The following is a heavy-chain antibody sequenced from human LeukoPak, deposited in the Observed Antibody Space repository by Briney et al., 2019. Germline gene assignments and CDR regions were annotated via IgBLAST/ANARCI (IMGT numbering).Heavy chain of an antibody. CDR1: GGSISSGGYS. J-gene: IGHJ4*02. Sequence: SQTLSLTCAVSGGSISSGGYSWSWIRQPPGKGLEWIGYIYHSGSTYYNPSLKSRVTISVDRSKNQFSLKLSSVTAADTAVYYCARDRGDGYNYYSDYWGQGTLVTVSS. CDR3: ARDRGDGYNYYSDY. CDR2: IYHSGST. V-gene: IGHV4-30-2*01. D-gene: IGHD5-24*01.